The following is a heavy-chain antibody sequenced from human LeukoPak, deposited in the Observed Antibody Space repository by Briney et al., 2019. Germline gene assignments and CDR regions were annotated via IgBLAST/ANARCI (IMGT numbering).Heavy chain of an antibody. J-gene: IGHJ4*02. CDR1: GFNFRSYG. Sequence: GGSPRLSCAASGFNFRSYGMHWVRQAPGKGLEWVAVIWYAGTHKFYADSVKGRFTISRDNSKNTLYLQMNSLRAEDTAVFYCANDRGDGYKGFDSWGQGTLVTVSS. V-gene: IGHV3-33*06. CDR3: ANDRGDGYKGFDS. CDR2: IWYAGTHK. D-gene: IGHD5-24*01.